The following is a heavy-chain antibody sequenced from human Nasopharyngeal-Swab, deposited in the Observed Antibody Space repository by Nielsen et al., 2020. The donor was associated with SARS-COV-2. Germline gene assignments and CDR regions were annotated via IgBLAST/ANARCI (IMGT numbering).Heavy chain of an antibody. J-gene: IGHJ6*02. CDR1: GFTYW. CDR3: ARDLHCSGGSCYSYGMDV. V-gene: IGHV3-7*01. D-gene: IGHD2-15*01. CDR2: IGQDGGGK. Sequence: GESLKISCAASGFTYWMNWVRQAPGKGLEWVGNIGQDGGGKKYVDSVKGRFTISRDNAKNSLYLQMNSLRAEDTAVYYCARDLHCSGGSCYSYGMDVWGQGTTVTVSS.